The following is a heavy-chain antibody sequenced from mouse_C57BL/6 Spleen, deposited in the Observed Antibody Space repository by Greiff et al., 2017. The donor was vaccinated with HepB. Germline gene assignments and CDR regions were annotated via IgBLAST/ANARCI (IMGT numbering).Heavy chain of an antibody. Sequence: VKLVESGPGLVQPSQSLSITCTVSGFSLTSYGVHWVRQSPGKGLEWLGVIWSGGSTDYNAAFIARLSISKDNSKSQVFFKMNSLQADDTAIYYCARVYYGSSFDVWGTGTTVTVSS. V-gene: IGHV2-2*01. CDR2: IWSGGST. CDR3: ARVYYGSSFDV. J-gene: IGHJ1*03. D-gene: IGHD1-1*01. CDR1: GFSLTSYG.